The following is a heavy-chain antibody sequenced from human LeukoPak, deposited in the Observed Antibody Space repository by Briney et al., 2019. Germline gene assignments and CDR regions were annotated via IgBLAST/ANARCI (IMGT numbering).Heavy chain of an antibody. D-gene: IGHD2-2*02. Sequence: SETLSLTCTVSGGSICRSSYYWGSIRQPPGKGLEWIGTIYYSGITYYNPSLKSRVTISVDTSKSRFSLKLSSVTAADTAVYYCARPFGKRYTWDYWGQGALVTVSS. V-gene: IGHV4-39*01. J-gene: IGHJ4*02. CDR2: IYYSGIT. CDR3: ARPFGKRYTWDY. CDR1: GGSICRSSYY.